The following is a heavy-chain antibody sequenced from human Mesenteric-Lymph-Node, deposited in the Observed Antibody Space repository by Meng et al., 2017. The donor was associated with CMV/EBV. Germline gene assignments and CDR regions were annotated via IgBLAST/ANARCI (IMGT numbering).Heavy chain of an antibody. CDR1: RFSFSSYA. J-gene: IGHJ4*02. CDR3: AREFTASPTTTRRFDY. D-gene: IGHD1-1*01. Sequence: GESLKISCAASRFSFSSYAMHWFRQAPGKGLEWVAIISYEGSFRHHTDSVRGRFTISRDNSNNMLYLQMNSLRPDDTAVYYCAREFTASPTTTRRFDYWGQGTLVTVSS. V-gene: IGHV3-30*04. CDR2: ISYEGSFR.